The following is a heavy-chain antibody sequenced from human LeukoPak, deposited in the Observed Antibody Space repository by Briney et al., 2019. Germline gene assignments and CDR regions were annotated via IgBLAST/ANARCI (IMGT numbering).Heavy chain of an antibody. Sequence: GGSLRLSCAASGFTFSSYSMNWVRQAPGKGLEWVSYISSSSSTIYYADSVKGRFTISRDNAKNSLYLQMNSLRAEDTAVYYCATLYDILTGYYRSLFDYWGQGTLVTVSS. J-gene: IGHJ4*02. CDR3: ATLYDILTGYYRSLFDY. D-gene: IGHD3-9*01. CDR1: GFTFSSYS. CDR2: ISSSSSTI. V-gene: IGHV3-48*01.